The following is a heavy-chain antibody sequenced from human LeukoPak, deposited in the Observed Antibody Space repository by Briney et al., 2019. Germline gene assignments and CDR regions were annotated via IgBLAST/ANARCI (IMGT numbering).Heavy chain of an antibody. J-gene: IGHJ6*02. CDR3: ARSYGMDV. CDR1: GFTFSTYW. V-gene: IGHV3-74*01. CDR2: INSDGSST. Sequence: GGSLKLSCAASGFTFSTYWMNWVRQAPGKGPVWVSRINSDGSSTTYADSVKGRFTISRDNAKSTLYLQMNSLRAEDTAVYYCARSYGMDVWGQGTTVTVSS.